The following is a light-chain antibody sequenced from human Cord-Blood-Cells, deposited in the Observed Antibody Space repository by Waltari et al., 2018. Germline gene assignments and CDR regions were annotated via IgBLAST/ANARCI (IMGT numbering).Light chain of an antibody. J-gene: IGLJ2*01. CDR1: SLRSYY. V-gene: IGLV3-19*01. CDR2: GKN. CDR3: NSRDSSGNPVV. Sequence: SSELTQDPAVSVALGQTVRITCPGDSLRSYYASWYQQKPGQAPVLVIYGKNNRPSGIPDRSSGSSSGNTASLTITGAQAEDEADYYCNSRDSSGNPVVFGGGTKLTVL.